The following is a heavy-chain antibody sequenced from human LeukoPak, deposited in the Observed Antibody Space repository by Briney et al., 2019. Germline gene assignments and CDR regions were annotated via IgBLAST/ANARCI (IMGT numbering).Heavy chain of an antibody. CDR2: IYYSGST. J-gene: IGHJ3*02. CDR1: GGSISSGGYY. V-gene: IGHV4-31*03. CDR3: ARSQYRAFDI. Sequence: SETLSLTCTVSGGSISSGGYYWSWIRQHPGKGLEWIGYIYYSGSTYYNPSLKSRITISVDTSKNQFSLKLSSVTAADTAVYYCARSQYRAFDIWGQGTMVTVSS. D-gene: IGHD3-16*02.